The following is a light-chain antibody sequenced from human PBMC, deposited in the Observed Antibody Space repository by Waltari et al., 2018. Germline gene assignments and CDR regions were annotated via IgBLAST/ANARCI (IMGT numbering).Light chain of an antibody. Sequence: QSALAQPASVSGSPGQSITLSCTGISSDIGGYKYVSWYQQHPGKAPKLLIFDVNNRPSGVSNRFSASKSGNPASLTISDLQAEDEAYYYCSSYTTSSTLELFGGGTRLTVL. J-gene: IGLJ3*02. CDR3: SSYTTSSTLEL. V-gene: IGLV2-14*01. CDR1: SSDIGGYKY. CDR2: DVN.